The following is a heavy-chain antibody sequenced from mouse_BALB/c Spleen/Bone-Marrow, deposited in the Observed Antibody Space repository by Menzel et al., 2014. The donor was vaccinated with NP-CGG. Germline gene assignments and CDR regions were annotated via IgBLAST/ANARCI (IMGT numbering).Heavy chain of an antibody. J-gene: IGHJ4*01. CDR1: GFNIKDTY. D-gene: IGHD2-10*01. Sequence: VQLKQSGAELVKPGASVKLSCTASGFNIKDTYMHWVKQRPEQGLEWIGRIDPANGNTKYDPKFQGKATITADTSSNTAYLQLSSLTSEDTAVYFCARAYYCNYPYAMDYWGQGTSVTVSS. V-gene: IGHV14-3*02. CDR2: IDPANGNT. CDR3: ARAYYCNYPYAMDY.